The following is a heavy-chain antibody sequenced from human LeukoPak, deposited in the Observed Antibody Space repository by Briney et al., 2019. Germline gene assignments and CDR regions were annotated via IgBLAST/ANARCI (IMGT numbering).Heavy chain of an antibody. CDR3: AKLRVEVVPAAMPNY. J-gene: IGHJ4*02. V-gene: IGHV3-30*02. CDR1: GFTFSSYG. Sequence: GGSLRLSCAASGFTFSSYGMHWVRQAPGKGLEWVAFIRYDGSNKYYADSVKGRFTISRDNSKNTLYLQMNSLRAEDTAVYYCAKLRVEVVPAAMPNYWGQGTLVTVSS. CDR2: IRYDGSNK. D-gene: IGHD2-2*01.